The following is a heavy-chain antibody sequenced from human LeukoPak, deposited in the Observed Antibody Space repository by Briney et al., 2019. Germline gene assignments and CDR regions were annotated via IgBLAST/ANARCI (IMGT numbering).Heavy chain of an antibody. CDR1: GFTFSNYD. D-gene: IGHD3-16*01. CDR3: ARGGPGPFDY. J-gene: IGHJ4*02. Sequence: GGSLRLSCAASGFTFSNYDMHWVRQVTGKGLEWVSGIGKGGDTYYADSVKGRFTISRENAKNSLYLQMNSLRAGDTALYYCARGGPGPFDYWGQGTLVTVSS. CDR2: IGKGGDT. V-gene: IGHV3-13*04.